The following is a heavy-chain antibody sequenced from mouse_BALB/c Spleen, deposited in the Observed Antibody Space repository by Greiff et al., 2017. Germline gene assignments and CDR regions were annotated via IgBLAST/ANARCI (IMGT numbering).Heavy chain of an antibody. V-gene: IGHV1S81*02. CDR1: GYTFTSYY. CDR2: INPSNGGT. Sequence: QVHVKQSGAELVKPGASVKLSCKASGYTFTSYYMYWVKQRPGQGLEWIGEINPSNGGTNFNEKFKSKATLTVDKSSSTAYMQLSSLTSEDSAVYYCTRLTGTGDYWGQGTTLTVSS. CDR3: TRLTGTGDY. D-gene: IGHD4-1*01. J-gene: IGHJ2*01.